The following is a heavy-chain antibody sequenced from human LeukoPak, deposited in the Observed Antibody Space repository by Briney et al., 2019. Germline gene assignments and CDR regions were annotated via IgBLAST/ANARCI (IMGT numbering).Heavy chain of an antibody. CDR2: VNHRGSA. Sequence: SETLSLTSAVPGGSLCGYNWSWISQSPGKGLEWMGEVNHRGSAHYNPSRKSRVTISLDTSKKQFSLTMNFVTDADTSMYFCARGNSGGAFGDFYYFMDVWGKGTTVSVSS. CDR3: ARGNSGGAFGDFYYFMDV. J-gene: IGHJ6*03. V-gene: IGHV4-34*01. CDR1: GGSLCGYN. D-gene: IGHD1-1*01.